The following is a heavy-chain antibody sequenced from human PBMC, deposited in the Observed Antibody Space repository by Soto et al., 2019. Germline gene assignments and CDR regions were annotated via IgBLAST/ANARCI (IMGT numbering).Heavy chain of an antibody. CDR2: ISWNSGSI. Sequence: EVQLVESGGGLVQPGRSLRLSCAASGFTFDDYAMHWVRLAPGKGLEWVSGISWNSGSIGYADSVKGRFTISRDNAKNSLYLQMNSLRAEDTALYYCAKETTVTWYYFDYWGQGTLVTVSS. V-gene: IGHV3-9*01. CDR3: AKETTVTWYYFDY. CDR1: GFTFDDYA. D-gene: IGHD4-17*01. J-gene: IGHJ4*02.